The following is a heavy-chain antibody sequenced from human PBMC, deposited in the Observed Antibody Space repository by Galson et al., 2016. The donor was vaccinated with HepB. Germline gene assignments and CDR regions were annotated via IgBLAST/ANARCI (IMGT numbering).Heavy chain of an antibody. D-gene: IGHD3-10*01. CDR1: GGSISNYY. CDR3: ARLGNYGSFLDS. CDR2: IYYSGST. Sequence: TLSLTCTVSGGSISNYYWSWIRQPPGKGLEWIGYIYYSGSTNYNPSLKSRVTISVDTSKNQFSLNLDSVTAADTAVYYCARLGNYGSFLDSWGQGVLVTVAS. J-gene: IGHJ4*02. V-gene: IGHV4-59*08.